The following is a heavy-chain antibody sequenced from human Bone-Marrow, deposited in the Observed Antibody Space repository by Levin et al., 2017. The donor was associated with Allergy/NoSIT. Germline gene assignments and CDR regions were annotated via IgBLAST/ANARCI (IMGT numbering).Heavy chain of an antibody. CDR1: GGSFSGYY. V-gene: IGHV4-34*01. CDR3: ARGIAARPGWFDP. J-gene: IGHJ5*02. D-gene: IGHD6-6*01. CDR2: INHSGST. Sequence: SETLSLTCAVYGGSFSGYYWSWIRQPPGKGLEWIGEINHSGSTNYNPSLKSRVTISVDTSKNQFSLKLSSVTAADTAVYYCARGIAARPGWFDPWGQGTLVTVSS.